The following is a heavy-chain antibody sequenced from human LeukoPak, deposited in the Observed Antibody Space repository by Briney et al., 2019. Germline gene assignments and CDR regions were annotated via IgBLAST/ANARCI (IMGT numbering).Heavy chain of an antibody. V-gene: IGHV1-46*01. CDR3: ARGEALLRYPGYYYGMDV. CDR1: GYTFTSYY. D-gene: IGHD3-9*01. CDR2: INPSGGST. J-gene: IGHJ6*02. Sequence: ASVKVSCKASGYTFTSYYMHWVRQAPGQGLEWMGIINPSGGSTSYAQKFQGRVTITADESTSTAYMELSSLRSEDTAVYYCARGEALLRYPGYYYGMDVWGQGTTVTVSS.